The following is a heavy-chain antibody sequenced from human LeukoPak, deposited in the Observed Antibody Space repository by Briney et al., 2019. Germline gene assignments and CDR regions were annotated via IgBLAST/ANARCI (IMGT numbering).Heavy chain of an antibody. J-gene: IGHJ5*02. Sequence: SETLSLTCTVSGGSISGYFWSWIRQPAGKGLEWIGRIYATGTTNYNPSLKSRVTMSVDTSKNQFSLNLTSVTAADTAVYYCARCPDIVVVVAADHNWFDPWGQGTLVTVSS. CDR3: ARCPDIVVVVAADHNWFDP. D-gene: IGHD2-15*01. CDR2: IYATGTT. V-gene: IGHV4-4*07. CDR1: GGSISGYF.